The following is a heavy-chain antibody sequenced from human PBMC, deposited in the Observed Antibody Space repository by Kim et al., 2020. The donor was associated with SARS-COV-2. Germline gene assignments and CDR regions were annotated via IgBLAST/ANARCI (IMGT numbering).Heavy chain of an antibody. J-gene: IGHJ6*03. V-gene: IGHV1-69*13. D-gene: IGHD3-10*01. CDR3: ARLSYGSAPGYYYMDV. Sequence: SVKVSCKASGGTFSSYAISWVRQAPGQGLEWMGGIIPIFGTANYAQKFQGRVTITADESTSTAYMELSSLRSEDTAVYYCARLSYGSAPGYYYMDVWGKGTTVTVSS. CDR1: GGTFSSYA. CDR2: IIPIFGTA.